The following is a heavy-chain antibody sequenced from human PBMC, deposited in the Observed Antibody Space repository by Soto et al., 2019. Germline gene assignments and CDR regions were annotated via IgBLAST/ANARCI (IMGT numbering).Heavy chain of an antibody. D-gene: IGHD2-15*01. J-gene: IGHJ6*02. CDR1: GGSISSGGYY. CDR2: IYYSGST. Sequence: QVQLQESGPGLVKPSQTLSLTCTVSGGSISSGGYYWSWIRQHPGKGLEWIGYIYYSGSTYYNTSLKSRGTISVDTSKNQFSLKLSSVTAADTAVYYCARGGLGYCSGGSCYSAELSRYYYGMDVWGQGTTVTVSS. V-gene: IGHV4-31*03. CDR3: ARGGLGYCSGGSCYSAELSRYYYGMDV.